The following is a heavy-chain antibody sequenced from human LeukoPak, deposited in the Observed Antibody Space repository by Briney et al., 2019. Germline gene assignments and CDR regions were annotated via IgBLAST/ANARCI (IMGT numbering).Heavy chain of an antibody. Sequence: GGSLRLSCAASGFTFTSYAMHWVRQAPGKGLEWVAFIRYDGSLQFYTHSVKGRFTVSRDSSKNTLYLQLHSLRAEDTAVYYCVKDGSSSFYYCFDYWGQGALVTVSS. D-gene: IGHD3-22*01. V-gene: IGHV3-30*02. CDR3: VKDGSSSFYYCFDY. CDR2: IRYDGSLQ. CDR1: GFTFTSYA. J-gene: IGHJ4*02.